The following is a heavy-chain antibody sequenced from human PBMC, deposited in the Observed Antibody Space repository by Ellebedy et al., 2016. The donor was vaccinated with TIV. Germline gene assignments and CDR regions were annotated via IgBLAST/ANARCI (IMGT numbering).Heavy chain of an antibody. CDR3: ARALYGGNDFDY. Sequence: ASVKVSCXASGYTFTGYYMHWVRQAPGQGLEWMGWINPNSGGTNYAQKFQGRVTMTRDTSISTAYMELRSLRSDDTAVYYCARALYGGNDFDYWGQGTLVTVSS. V-gene: IGHV1-2*02. J-gene: IGHJ4*02. CDR1: GYTFTGYY. D-gene: IGHD4-23*01. CDR2: INPNSGGT.